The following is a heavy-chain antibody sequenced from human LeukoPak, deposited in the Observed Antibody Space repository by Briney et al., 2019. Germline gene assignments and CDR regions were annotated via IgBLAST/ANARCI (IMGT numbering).Heavy chain of an antibody. D-gene: IGHD6-13*01. CDR2: IYTSGST. J-gene: IGHJ6*03. CDR1: GYSISSGYY. CDR3: AREVSSSWYDYYYMDV. Sequence: SETLSLTCAVSGYSISSGYYWGWIRQPAGKGLEWIGRIYTSGSTNYNPSLKSRVTISVDTSKNQFSLKLSSVTAADTAVYYCAREVSSSWYDYYYMDVWGKGTTVTVSS. V-gene: IGHV4-61*02.